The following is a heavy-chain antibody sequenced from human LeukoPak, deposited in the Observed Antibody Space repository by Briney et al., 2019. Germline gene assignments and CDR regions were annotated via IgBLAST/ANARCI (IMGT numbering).Heavy chain of an antibody. V-gene: IGHV1-24*01. Sequence: ASVKVSCKVSGYTLTELSMHWVRQAPGKGLEWMGGFDPEDGETIYAQKFQGRVTMTEDTSTDTAYMELSSLRSEGTAVYYCTTYRGDYGEEYFDYWGQGTLVTVSS. J-gene: IGHJ4*02. CDR1: GYTLTELS. D-gene: IGHD4-17*01. CDR3: TTYRGDYGEEYFDY. CDR2: FDPEDGET.